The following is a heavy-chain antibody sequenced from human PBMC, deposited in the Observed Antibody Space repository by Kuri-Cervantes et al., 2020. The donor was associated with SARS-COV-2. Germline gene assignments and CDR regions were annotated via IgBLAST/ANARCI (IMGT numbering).Heavy chain of an antibody. V-gene: IGHV3-9*03. CDR1: GFTFDDYA. CDR2: ISWNSGSI. Sequence: GGSLRLSCAASGFTFDDYAMHWVRQAPGKGLEWVSGISWNSGSIGYADSVKGRFTISRDNAKNSLYLQMNSLRAEDMALYYCAKDPRVIIAAAGDGYWGQGTLVTVSS. D-gene: IGHD6-13*01. CDR3: AKDPRVIIAAAGDGY. J-gene: IGHJ4*02.